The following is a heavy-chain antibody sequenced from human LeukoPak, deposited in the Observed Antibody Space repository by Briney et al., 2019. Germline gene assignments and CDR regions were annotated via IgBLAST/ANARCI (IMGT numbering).Heavy chain of an antibody. CDR3: ARERGYSYGYSDY. CDR1: GCTFSSYS. CDR2: ICSSSSTI. D-gene: IGHD5-18*01. Sequence: GGSLRLSCAASGCTFSSYSMNWVRQAPGKGLAWVSYICSSSSTIYYADSVKGRFTMSRDNAKSSLYLQMNSLRAEDTAVYYCARERGYSYGYSDYWGQGTLVTVSS. J-gene: IGHJ4*02. V-gene: IGHV3-48*01.